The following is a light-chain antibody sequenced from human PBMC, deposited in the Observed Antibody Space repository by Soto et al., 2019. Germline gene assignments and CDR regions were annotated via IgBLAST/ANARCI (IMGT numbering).Light chain of an antibody. CDR3: LQDYTYPWT. J-gene: IGKJ1*01. CDR2: GAP. Sequence: IQVTQSPSSLSASVGDRVTITCRASQGISNELGWYQQRPGKAPKVLIYGAPNLQSGVPSRFSGSASGTDFTLTISSLQPEDFATYYCLQDYTYPWTFGQGTKWIS. V-gene: IGKV1-6*01. CDR1: QGISNE.